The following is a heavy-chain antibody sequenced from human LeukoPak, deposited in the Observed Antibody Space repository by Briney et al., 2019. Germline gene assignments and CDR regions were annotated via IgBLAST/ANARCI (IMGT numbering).Heavy chain of an antibody. Sequence: SVKVSCKASGGTFSSYAISWVRQAPGQGLEWMGRIIPILGIANYAQKFQGRVTITADKSTSTAYMELSRLRSDDTAVYYCARDLVRITIFGVPPPYYFDYWGQGTLVTVSS. J-gene: IGHJ4*02. D-gene: IGHD3-3*01. CDR1: GGTFSSYA. CDR3: ARDLVRITIFGVPPPYYFDY. CDR2: IIPILGIA. V-gene: IGHV1-69*04.